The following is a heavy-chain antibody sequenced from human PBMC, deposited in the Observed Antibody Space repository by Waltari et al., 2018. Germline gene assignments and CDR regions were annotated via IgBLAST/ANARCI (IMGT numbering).Heavy chain of an antibody. CDR2: IHGSGRS. J-gene: IGHJ4*02. CDR1: AHSMSPPYW. CDR3: ARDRGRGLFLDS. Sequence: QVQLQESGPGLVKPSGTLSVTCAVSAHSMSPPYWWSWVRQPPGKGLEWIGQIHGSGRSNYNPSLESRVTVSIDTSTNQVSLRVTSATAADTAVYYCARDRGRGLFLDSWGQGTLVTVSP. V-gene: IGHV4-4*02. D-gene: IGHD2-15*01.